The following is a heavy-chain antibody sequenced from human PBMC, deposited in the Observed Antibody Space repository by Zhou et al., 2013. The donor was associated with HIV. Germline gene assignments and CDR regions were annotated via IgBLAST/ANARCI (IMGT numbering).Heavy chain of an antibody. CDR1: GGSISSSSYY. CDR3: ARRSYYDSSNDY. Sequence: QVQLQESGPGLVKPSETLSLTCTVSGGSISSSSYYWGWIRQPPGKGLEWIGSIYYSGSTYYNPSLKSRVTISVDTSKNQFSLKLSSVTAADTAVYYCARRSYYDSSNDYWGQGTLVTVSS. J-gene: IGHJ4*02. D-gene: IGHD3-22*01. CDR2: IYYSGST. V-gene: IGHV4-39*01.